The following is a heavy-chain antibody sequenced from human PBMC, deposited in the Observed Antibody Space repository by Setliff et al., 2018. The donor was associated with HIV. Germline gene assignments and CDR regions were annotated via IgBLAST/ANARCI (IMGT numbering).Heavy chain of an antibody. CDR3: ASALVGGASPFDY. J-gene: IGHJ4*01. CDR2: VYYNGES. D-gene: IGHD3-3*01. Sequence: KTSETLSPTCTVSGGSISRGGRYWGWVRQHPGRGLEWVGYVYYNGESFYNPSLRGRITILQDKSKNQFSLEVRSVTAADTAIYYCASALVGGASPFDYWGQGALVTVSS. V-gene: IGHV4-31*03. CDR1: GGSISRGGRY.